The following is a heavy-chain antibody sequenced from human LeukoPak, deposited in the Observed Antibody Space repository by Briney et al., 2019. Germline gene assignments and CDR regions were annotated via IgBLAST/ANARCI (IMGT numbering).Heavy chain of an antibody. CDR2: ISYDGTTK. CDR1: GFIFSYYG. CDR3: VKEAYRYGYFDY. V-gene: IGHV3-30*18. D-gene: IGHD5-18*01. Sequence: GGSLRLSCAASGFIFSYYGMHWVRQAPGKGLEWVAVISYDGTTKYYADSVKGRITISRDNSKNTLYVQMNSLRAEDTAVYYCVKEAYRYGYFDYWGQGVLVTVSS. J-gene: IGHJ4*02.